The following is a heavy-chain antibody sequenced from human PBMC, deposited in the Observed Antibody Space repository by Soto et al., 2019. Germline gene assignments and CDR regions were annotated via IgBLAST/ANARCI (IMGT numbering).Heavy chain of an antibody. CDR2: ISGSGDST. D-gene: IGHD6-19*01. V-gene: IGHV3-23*01. CDR3: AQEPAVAVAGPYCKDV. Sequence: PGGSLRLSCAASGFTFRSYAMNWVRQAPGKGLEWVSAISGSGDSTYYADSVKGRFTISRDNSKNTLYLQMNSLRAEDTAVYYCAQEPAVAVAGPYCKDVWGKEPTVTVSS. CDR1: GFTFRSYA. J-gene: IGHJ6*04.